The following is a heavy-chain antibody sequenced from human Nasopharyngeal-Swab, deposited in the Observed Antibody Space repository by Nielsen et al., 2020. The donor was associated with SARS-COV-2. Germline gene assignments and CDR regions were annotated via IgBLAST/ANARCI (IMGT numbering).Heavy chain of an antibody. CDR2: ITPFNGNA. CDR1: GFSITYRF. Sequence: KVSCKASGFSITYRFLHWMRQAPGQALEWMGWITPFNGNAKYAQKFQGRVSITRDGSRTTASLELSSLRPDDTAMYFCASGQCINGVCNPTDGLDVWGQGTSVTVS. CDR3: ASGQCINGVCNPTDGLDV. J-gene: IGHJ6*02. V-gene: IGHV1-45*02. D-gene: IGHD2-8*01.